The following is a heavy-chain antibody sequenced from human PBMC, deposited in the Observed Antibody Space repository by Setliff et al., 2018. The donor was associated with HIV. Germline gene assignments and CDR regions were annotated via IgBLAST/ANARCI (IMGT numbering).Heavy chain of an antibody. J-gene: IGHJ6*01. CDR2: VNHSGST. D-gene: IGHD3-9*01. CDR3: ARGRKYDILTGSTHDYGMDV. CDR1: GRSFSGYY. V-gene: IGHV4-34*01. Sequence: SETLSLTCVVYGRSFSGYYWTWIRQPPGKGLEWIGEVNHSGSTNYNPSLKRRVTISVDTYKKDSSLNLDFVTAADTGVYYCARGRKYDILTGSTHDYGMDVWGQGTTVTVSS.